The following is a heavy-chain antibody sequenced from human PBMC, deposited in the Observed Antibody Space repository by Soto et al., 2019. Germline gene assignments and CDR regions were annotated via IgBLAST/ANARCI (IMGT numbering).Heavy chain of an antibody. CDR1: GFTFSSYW. D-gene: IGHD3-10*01. CDR2: IREDGGEK. Sequence: GGSLRLSCAASGFTFSSYWMSWVRQAPGKGLEWVANIREDGGEKYYVDSVKGRFTISRDNSRNSLYLQMNSLRAEDTAVYYCAKRDRFGSGSYFNRRDAFNIWGQGTMVTVSS. V-gene: IGHV3-7*03. CDR3: AKRDRFGSGSYFNRRDAFNI. J-gene: IGHJ3*02.